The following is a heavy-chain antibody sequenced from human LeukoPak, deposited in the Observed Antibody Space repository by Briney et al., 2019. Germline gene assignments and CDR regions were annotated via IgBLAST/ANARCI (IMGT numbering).Heavy chain of an antibody. J-gene: IGHJ5*02. Sequence: ASVKVSCKASGYTFTGYYMHRVRQAPGQGLEWMGWINPNSGGTNYAQKFQGRVTMTRDTSISTAYMELSRLRSDDTAVYYCARSVHIVVVTAIPDWFHPWGQGTLVTVSS. CDR3: ARSVHIVVVTAIPDWFHP. CDR2: INPNSGGT. CDR1: GYTFTGYY. D-gene: IGHD2-21*02. V-gene: IGHV1-2*02.